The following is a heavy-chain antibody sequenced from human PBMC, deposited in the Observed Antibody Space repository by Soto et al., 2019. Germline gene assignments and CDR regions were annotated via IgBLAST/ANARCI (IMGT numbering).Heavy chain of an antibody. D-gene: IGHD6-19*01. CDR3: FRSFLSSDLKTFYY. Sequence: EVQLVESGGGLVQPGGALRLSCAASGFTFSDYYMDWVRQAPGKGLECVGRIRNKANSYSTEYAASVKGRFTISRDDSKSSMYLQRHSLKTEDTAVYYCFRSFLSSDLKTFYYWGQGTLVTVSS. CDR2: IRNKANSYST. CDR1: GFTFSDYY. V-gene: IGHV3-72*01. J-gene: IGHJ4*02.